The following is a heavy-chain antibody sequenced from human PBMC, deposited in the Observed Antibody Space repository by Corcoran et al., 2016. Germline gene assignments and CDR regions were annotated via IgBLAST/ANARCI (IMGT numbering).Heavy chain of an antibody. Sequence: QVQLQESGPGLVKPSETLSLTCTVSGGSISSYYWSWIRQPPGKGLEWIGYIYYSGSTNYNPSLKSRVTISVDTSKNQFSLKLSSVTAADTAVYYCARDPGSWSRTGYYYYGMDVWGQGTTVTVSS. CDR3: ARDPGSWSRTGYYYYGMDV. CDR2: IYYSGST. D-gene: IGHD3-3*01. J-gene: IGHJ6*02. CDR1: GGSISSYY. V-gene: IGHV4-59*01.